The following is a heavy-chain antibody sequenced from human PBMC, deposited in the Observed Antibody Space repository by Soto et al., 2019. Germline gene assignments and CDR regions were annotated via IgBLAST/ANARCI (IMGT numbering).Heavy chain of an antibody. CDR2: VFYTGRA. Sequence: SETLSLTCTVSGGSVSSGSYYWSWIRQPPGKGLEWIGYVFYTGRANYNASLKSRVSISLDTSNYQFSLKLSSVTAADTAVYYCARDGDGRMTTNPYYYNGMDVWGPGTTVTVSS. J-gene: IGHJ6*02. CDR3: ARDGDGRMTTNPYYYNGMDV. D-gene: IGHD4-4*01. CDR1: GGSVSSGSYY. V-gene: IGHV4-61*01.